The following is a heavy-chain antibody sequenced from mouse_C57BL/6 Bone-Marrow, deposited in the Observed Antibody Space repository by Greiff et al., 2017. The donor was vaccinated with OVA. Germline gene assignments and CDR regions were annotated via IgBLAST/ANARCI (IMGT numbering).Heavy chain of an antibody. Sequence: EVKVEESEGGLVQPGSSMKLSCTASGFTFSDYYMAWVRQVPEKGLEWVANINYDGSSTYYLDSLKSRFIISRDNAKNILYLQMSSLKSEDTATYYCARDLLRAMDYWGQGTSVTVSS. D-gene: IGHD1-1*01. CDR2: INYDGSST. CDR3: ARDLLRAMDY. V-gene: IGHV5-16*01. CDR1: GFTFSDYY. J-gene: IGHJ4*01.